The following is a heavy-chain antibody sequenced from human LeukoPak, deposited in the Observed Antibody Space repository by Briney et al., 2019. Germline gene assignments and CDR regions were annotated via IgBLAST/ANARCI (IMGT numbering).Heavy chain of an antibody. CDR3: ARDPSQWYSPDYFDY. J-gene: IGHJ4*02. D-gene: IGHD2-15*01. CDR2: ISAYNGNT. V-gene: IGHV1-18*01. Sequence: EASVKVSCKASGYTFTSYGISWVRQAPGQGLEWMGWISAYNGNTNYAQKLQGRVTMTADTSTSTAYMELRSLRSDDTAVYYCARDPSQWYSPDYFDYWGQGTLVTVSS. CDR1: GYTFTSYG.